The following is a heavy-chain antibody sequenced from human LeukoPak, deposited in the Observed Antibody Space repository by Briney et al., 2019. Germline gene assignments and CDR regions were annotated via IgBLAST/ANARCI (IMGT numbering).Heavy chain of an antibody. CDR3: ANYGSGTPSGRDAFDI. CDR2: FDPEDGET. V-gene: IGHV1-24*01. Sequence: ASVKVSCKVSGYTLTELSMHWVRQAPGKGLEWMGGFDPEDGETIYAQKFQGRVTMTGDTSTDTAYMELSSLRSEDTAVYYCANYGSGTPSGRDAFDIWGQGTMVTVSS. J-gene: IGHJ3*02. CDR1: GYTLTELS. D-gene: IGHD3-10*01.